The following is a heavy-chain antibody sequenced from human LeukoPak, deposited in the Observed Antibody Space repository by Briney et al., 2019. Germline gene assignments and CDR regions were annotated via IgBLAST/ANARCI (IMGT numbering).Heavy chain of an antibody. CDR1: GFTFSSYG. J-gene: IGHJ4*02. CDR3: AKDKRSYYDSSGLDY. D-gene: IGHD3-22*01. Sequence: PGGSLRLSCAASGFTFSSYGMHWVRQAPGKGLEWVAVISYDGSNKYYADSVKGRFTISRDNSKNTLYLQMNSLRAEDTAVYYCAKDKRSYYDSSGLDYWGPGTLVTVSS. CDR2: ISYDGSNK. V-gene: IGHV3-30*18.